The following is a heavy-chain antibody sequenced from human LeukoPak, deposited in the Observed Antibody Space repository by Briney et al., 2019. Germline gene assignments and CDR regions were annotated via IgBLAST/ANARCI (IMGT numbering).Heavy chain of an antibody. V-gene: IGHV4-61*08. J-gene: IGHJ4*02. Sequence: SETLSLTCTVSGGSISSGGYYWSWVRQPPGKGLEWIGYIHYSGSTNYNPSLKSRVTMSVDTSKNQFSLKLSSVTAADTAVYYCARYDWGKYFDYWGQGTLVTVSS. D-gene: IGHD3-16*01. CDR2: IHYSGST. CDR3: ARYDWGKYFDY. CDR1: GGSISSGGYY.